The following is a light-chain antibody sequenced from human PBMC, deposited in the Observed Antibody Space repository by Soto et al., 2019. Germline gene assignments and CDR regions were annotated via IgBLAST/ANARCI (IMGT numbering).Light chain of an antibody. J-gene: IGKJ1*01. CDR2: AAS. CDR1: QGIGNY. Sequence: DIQMTQSPSSLSASVGERVTITCRASQGIGNYLAWYQQKPGKVPNLLIHAASTLQSGVPSRFSGSGSGTAFTLTISSLQPEDVVTYFCQKYNSAPPEWSFGQGTKVEI. V-gene: IGKV1-27*01. CDR3: QKYNSAPPEWS.